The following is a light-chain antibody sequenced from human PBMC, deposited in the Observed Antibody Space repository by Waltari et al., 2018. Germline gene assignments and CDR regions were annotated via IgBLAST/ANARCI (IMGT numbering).Light chain of an antibody. CDR2: EVS. CDR3: CSYAGSTTYV. V-gene: IGLV2-23*02. J-gene: IGLJ1*01. CDR1: SSDVGSYNL. Sequence: QSALTQPASVSGSPGKSITISCTGTSSDVGSYNLVSWYQQHPGKAHKLMIYEVSKRPSGFSTRFSGSKSGNTASLTISGLQAEDEADYYCCSYAGSTTYVFGTGTKVTVL.